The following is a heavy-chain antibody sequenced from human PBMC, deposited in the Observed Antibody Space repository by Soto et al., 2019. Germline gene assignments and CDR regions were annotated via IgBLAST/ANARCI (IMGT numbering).Heavy chain of an antibody. D-gene: IGHD3-9*01. CDR3: ARSLYDILTGYHPAVPGY. V-gene: IGHV3-33*01. J-gene: IGHJ4*02. CDR1: GFTFSSYG. CDR2: IWYDGSNK. Sequence: GGSLRLSCAASGFTFSSYGMHWVRQAPGKGLEWVAVIWYDGSNKYYADSVKGRFTISRDNSKNTLYLQMNSLRAEDTAVYYCARSLYDILTGYHPAVPGYWGQGTLVTVSS.